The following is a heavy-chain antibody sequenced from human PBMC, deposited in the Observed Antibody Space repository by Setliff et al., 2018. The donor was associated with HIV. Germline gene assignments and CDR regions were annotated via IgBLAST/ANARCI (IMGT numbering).Heavy chain of an antibody. J-gene: IGHJ6*03. Sequence: SETLSLTCTVSGGSISSFYWGWIRQPPGKGLEWIGYIYYSGSTSYNPSLKSRVTISVDTSKTQFSLKLSSVTAADTAVYYCARHAPRNHDLAGVFYPYYMDVWGKGTTVTVSS. CDR1: GGSISSFY. CDR2: IYYSGST. D-gene: IGHD1-1*01. CDR3: ARHAPRNHDLAGVFYPYYMDV. V-gene: IGHV4-59*08.